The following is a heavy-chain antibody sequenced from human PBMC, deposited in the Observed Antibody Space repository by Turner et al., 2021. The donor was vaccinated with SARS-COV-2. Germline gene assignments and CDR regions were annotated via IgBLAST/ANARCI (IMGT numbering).Heavy chain of an antibody. J-gene: IGHJ6*03. V-gene: IGHV1-2*02. D-gene: IGHD4-17*01. CDR1: GYALNAPY. CDR2: RNPDRGGT. Sequence: QAQLVQSGAEVKKPGASIKVSCKASGYALNAPYIHWLRQAPGQGLGWLGWRNPDRGGTKFAPKFQGRVSMTRDTSINTAFLELSRLESDDTAIYYCARDSGDFNYYFYYFDLWGKGTTVTVSS. CDR3: ARDSGDFNYYFYYFDL.